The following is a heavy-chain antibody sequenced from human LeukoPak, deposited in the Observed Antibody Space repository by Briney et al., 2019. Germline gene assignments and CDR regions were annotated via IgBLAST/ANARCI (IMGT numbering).Heavy chain of an antibody. V-gene: IGHV3-48*03. CDR3: SRNPEAMIVVVSGMGF. Sequence: PGGSLRLSCAASGFTFSSYEMNWVRQAPGKGLEWVSYISSSGSTIYYADSVKGRFTISRDNAKNSLYLQMNSLRAEDTAVYYCSRNPEAMIVVVSGMGFWGQGHTVTVSS. CDR2: ISSSGSTI. J-gene: IGHJ6*02. D-gene: IGHD3-22*01. CDR1: GFTFSSYE.